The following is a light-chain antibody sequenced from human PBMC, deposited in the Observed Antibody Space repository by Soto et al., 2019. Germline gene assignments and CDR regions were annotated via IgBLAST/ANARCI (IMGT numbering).Light chain of an antibody. V-gene: IGKV1-5*01. CDR3: QHYKMYSTWT. CDR1: QSITTW. Sequence: DIQMTQSPSTVSAYVGDSVTITCRASQSITTWLAWYQQRPGKAPKLLIYDVSSLQSGVPSRFRGSGSGTEFTLTITSLQPDDFATYYCQHYKMYSTWTFGQGTKV. CDR2: DVS. J-gene: IGKJ1*01.